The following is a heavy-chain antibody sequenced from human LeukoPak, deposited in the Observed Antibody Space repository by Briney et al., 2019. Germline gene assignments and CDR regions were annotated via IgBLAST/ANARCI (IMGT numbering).Heavy chain of an antibody. CDR3: ARDRALYDSRRGYYYTEDDY. CDR1: GFTFNNYW. Sequence: GGSLRLSCAASGFTFNNYWMSWVRQAPGMGLEWVANINQDGNEKYYVDSVKGRFSILRDNAKTSLYLQMNSLRADDTAVYYCARDRALYDSRRGYYYTEDDYWGQGTLVTVSS. CDR2: INQDGNEK. D-gene: IGHD3-22*01. V-gene: IGHV3-7*01. J-gene: IGHJ4*02.